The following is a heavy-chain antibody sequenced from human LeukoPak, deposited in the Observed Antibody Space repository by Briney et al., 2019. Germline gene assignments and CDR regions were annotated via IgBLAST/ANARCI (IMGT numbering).Heavy chain of an antibody. CDR2: INPNSGGT. J-gene: IGHJ4*02. CDR1: GYTFTGYY. Sequence: ASVKVSCKPSGYTFTGYYMHWVRQAPGQGLEWMGWINPNSGGTNYAQKFQGRVTMTRDTSISTAYMELSRLRSDDTAVYYCARVLPPLDPAAWGASFDYWGQGTLVTVSS. V-gene: IGHV1-2*02. D-gene: IGHD2-2*01. CDR3: ARVLPPLDPAAWGASFDY.